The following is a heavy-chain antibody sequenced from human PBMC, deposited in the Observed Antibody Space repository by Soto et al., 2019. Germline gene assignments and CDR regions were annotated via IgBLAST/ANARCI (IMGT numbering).Heavy chain of an antibody. J-gene: IGHJ4*02. CDR1: GFTFSSYS. V-gene: IGHV3-48*01. CDR2: ISSSSSTI. Sequence: LRLSCAASGFTFSSYSMNWVRQAPGKGLEWVSYISSSSSTIYYADSVKGRFTISRDNAKNSLYLQMNSLRAEDTAVYYCAREMRDYGGYFDYWGQGTLVTVSS. D-gene: IGHD4-17*01. CDR3: AREMRDYGGYFDY.